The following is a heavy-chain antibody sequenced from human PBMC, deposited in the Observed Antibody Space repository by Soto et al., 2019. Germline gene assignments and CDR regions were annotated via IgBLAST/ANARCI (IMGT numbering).Heavy chain of an antibody. CDR1: GCSFDGFW. CDR3: ARLYAVVPSASNWFDS. V-gene: IGHV5-51*01. Sequence: GEPLKISCKGSGCSFDGFWIGWVRQMPGKGLQWMGLIHPDDSDTIYSPSFQGHVTISADKSISTTYLQWSSLKASDTAIYFCARLYAVVPSASNWFDSWGQGTLVTVSS. CDR2: IHPDDSDT. J-gene: IGHJ5*01. D-gene: IGHD3-3*01.